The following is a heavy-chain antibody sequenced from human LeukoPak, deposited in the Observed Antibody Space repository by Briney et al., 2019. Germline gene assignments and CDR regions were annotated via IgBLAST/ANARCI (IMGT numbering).Heavy chain of an antibody. CDR3: ARVSGSSWYGHYFDY. CDR2: ISSSSSTI. CDR1: GFTFSSYS. D-gene: IGHD6-13*01. V-gene: IGHV3-48*01. Sequence: GGSLRLSCAASGFTFSSYSMNWVRQAPGKGLEWVSYISSSSSTIYYADSVKGRFTISRDNAKNSLYLQINSLRAEDTAVYYCARVSGSSWYGHYFDYWGQGALVTVSS. J-gene: IGHJ4*02.